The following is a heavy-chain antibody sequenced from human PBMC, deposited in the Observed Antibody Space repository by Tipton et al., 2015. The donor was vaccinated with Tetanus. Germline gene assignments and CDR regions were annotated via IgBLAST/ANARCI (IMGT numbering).Heavy chain of an antibody. D-gene: IGHD3-22*01. J-gene: IGHJ4*02. V-gene: IGHV3-7*01. CDR2: IKQDGSEK. CDR1: GFSFTTYA. CDR3: ARSSYYFDNSGFIDY. Sequence: SLRFSCAASGFSFTTYAMGRVRQAPGKGLEWVANIKQDGSEKNYVDSVKGRFTIPRDNARNSLYLQMNSLRADDTAVFYCARSSYYFDNSGFIDYWGQGTLVTVSS.